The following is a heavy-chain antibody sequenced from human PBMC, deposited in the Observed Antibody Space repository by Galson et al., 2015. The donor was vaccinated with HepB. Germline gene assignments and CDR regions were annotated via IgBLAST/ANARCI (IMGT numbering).Heavy chain of an antibody. CDR1: GFTFSNYW. CDR3: ARGGGVDYGDYALDY. Sequence: LRLSCAASGFTFSNYWMHWVRQAPGKGLVWVSRVNNDGSSTSYADFVKGRFTISRDNAKNTLFLQMNSLRAEDTAVYYCARGGGVDYGDYALDYWGQGTLVTVSS. J-gene: IGHJ4*02. D-gene: IGHD4-17*01. CDR2: VNNDGSST. V-gene: IGHV3-74*01.